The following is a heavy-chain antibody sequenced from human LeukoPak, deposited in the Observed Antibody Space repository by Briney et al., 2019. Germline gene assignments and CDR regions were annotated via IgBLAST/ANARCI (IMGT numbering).Heavy chain of an antibody. Sequence: ASVKVSCKASGYTFTGYYIHWVRQAPGHGLEWMGSINPNGGGTNYPRKFQGRVTMTMDTSITTAYMELTRLTSDDTAVYLCARGYGGNSDYWGQGTLVTVSS. V-gene: IGHV1-2*02. CDR1: GYTFTGYY. D-gene: IGHD4-23*01. CDR3: ARGYGGNSDY. CDR2: INPNGGGT. J-gene: IGHJ4*02.